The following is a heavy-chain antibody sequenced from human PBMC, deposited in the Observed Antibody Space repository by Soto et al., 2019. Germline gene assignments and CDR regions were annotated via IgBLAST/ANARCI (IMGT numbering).Heavy chain of an antibody. CDR2: ISYDGSNK. V-gene: IGHV3-30-3*01. D-gene: IGHD2-8*01. Sequence: QVQLVESGGGVVQPGRSLRLSCAASGFTFSSYAMHWVRQAPGKGLEWVAVISYDGSNKYYADSVKGRFTISRDNSKNTLYLQMNSLRAEDTAVYYCARGAVLTRVRYSYYGMDVWGQGTTVTVSS. J-gene: IGHJ6*02. CDR3: ARGAVLTRVRYSYYGMDV. CDR1: GFTFSSYA.